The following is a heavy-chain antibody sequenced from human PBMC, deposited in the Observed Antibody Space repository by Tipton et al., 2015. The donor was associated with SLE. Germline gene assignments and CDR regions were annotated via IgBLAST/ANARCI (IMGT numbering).Heavy chain of an antibody. CDR2: IYYSGST. J-gene: IGHJ4*02. CDR1: GGSFSGYY. Sequence: LRLSCAVYGGSFSGYYWSWIRQPPGKGLEWIGSIYYSGSTYFNPSLKSRVTISVDTSKNQFSLKLSSVTAADTAVYYCARDKLDIGSSCNWGQGTLVTVSS. CDR3: ARDKLDIGSSCN. D-gene: IGHD6-13*01. V-gene: IGHV4-34*01.